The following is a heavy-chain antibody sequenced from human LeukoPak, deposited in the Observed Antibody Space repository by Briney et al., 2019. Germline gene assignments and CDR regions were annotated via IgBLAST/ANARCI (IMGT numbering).Heavy chain of an antibody. V-gene: IGHV3-49*04. CDR3: TSGDTAMAALGYYYYGMGV. CDR2: IRSKAYGGTT. CDR1: GFTFGDYA. Sequence: GGSLRLFCTASGFTFGDYAMSWVRQAPGKGLEWVGFIRSKAYGGTTEYAASVKGRFTISRDDSKSIAYLQMNSLKTEDTAVYYCTSGDTAMAALGYYYYGMGVWGKGTTVTVSS. J-gene: IGHJ6*04. D-gene: IGHD5-18*01.